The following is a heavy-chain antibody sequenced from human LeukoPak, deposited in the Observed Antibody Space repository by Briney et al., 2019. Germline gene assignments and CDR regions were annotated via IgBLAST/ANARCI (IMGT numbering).Heavy chain of an antibody. D-gene: IGHD1-14*01. CDR2: INPDGTST. CDR3: ARDMWGTCDY. Sequence: QPGGSLRLSCAAPGFTFMDYWMHWVRQAPGKGPAWISRINPDGTSTSYADSVKGRFTISRDNAKNTLYLQISSVRAEDTAVYYCARDMWGTCDYWGQGTLVTVSS. CDR1: GFTFMDYW. V-gene: IGHV3-74*01. J-gene: IGHJ4*02.